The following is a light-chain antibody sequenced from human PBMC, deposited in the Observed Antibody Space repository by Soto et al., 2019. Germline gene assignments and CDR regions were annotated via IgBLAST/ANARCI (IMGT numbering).Light chain of an antibody. CDR2: GVS. V-gene: IGKV3-15*01. CDR1: QSLSIN. CDR3: QQYNSWPLT. Sequence: EVGMTQSPATLYVSPGERATPFCRATQSLSINLAWYQHKPGQAPRLLIYGVSNRAPGIPVRFSDSGSGTDFTLTISSLQPEDLAIYYCQQYNSWPLTFGGGTKVQI. J-gene: IGKJ4*01.